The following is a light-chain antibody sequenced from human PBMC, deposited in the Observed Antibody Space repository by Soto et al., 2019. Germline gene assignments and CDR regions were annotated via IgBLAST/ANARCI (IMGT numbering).Light chain of an antibody. CDR2: DNN. J-gene: IGLJ1*01. V-gene: IGLV1-51*01. Sequence: QSVLTQPPSVSAAPGQTVTISCSGSSSNIGNNYVSWYQQLPGTAPKLLIYDNNKRPSGITDRFSGSKSGTSATLGITGLQSGDEADYYCGTWDSILSAGHVFGIGTMLTVL. CDR1: SSNIGNNY. CDR3: GTWDSILSAGHV.